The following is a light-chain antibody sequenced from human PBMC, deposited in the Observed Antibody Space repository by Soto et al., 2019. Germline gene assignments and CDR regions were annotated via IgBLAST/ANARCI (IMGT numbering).Light chain of an antibody. Sequence: QSVLTQPASVSGSPGQSITISCTGTSSDVGPYNYVSWYQQHPGKAPKLMIYEVSNRPSGVSNRFSGSKSGNTASLTISGLQAEDEADYYCSSYTSSSTLWVFGGGTKLTVL. J-gene: IGLJ3*02. CDR1: SSDVGPYNY. V-gene: IGLV2-14*01. CDR3: SSYTSSSTLWV. CDR2: EVS.